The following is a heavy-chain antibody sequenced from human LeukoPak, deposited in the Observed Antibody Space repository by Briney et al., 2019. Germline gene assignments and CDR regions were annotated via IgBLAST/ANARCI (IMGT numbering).Heavy chain of an antibody. CDR3: ARDIQLDYYYYYMDV. CDR1: GGSISSGSYY. V-gene: IGHV4-61*02. CDR2: IYTSGST. D-gene: IGHD2-2*01. Sequence: SETLSLTCTVSGGSISSGSYYWSWIRQPAGKGLEWTGRIYTSGSTNYNPSLKSRVTISVDTSKNRFSLRLSSVTAADTAVYYCARDIQLDYYYYYMDVWGKGTTVTVSS. J-gene: IGHJ6*03.